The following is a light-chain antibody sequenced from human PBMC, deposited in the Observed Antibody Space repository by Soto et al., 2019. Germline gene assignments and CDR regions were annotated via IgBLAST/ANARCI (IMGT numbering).Light chain of an antibody. J-gene: IGKJ5*01. V-gene: IGKV1-39*01. CDR2: SAS. CDR3: QKLNSYPQN. CDR1: QSISSY. Sequence: DIQMTQSPSSLSSSVGDRVTITCRASQSISSYLNWYQQKPGKVPKLLIYSASTLQSGVPSRFSGSGSGPDFTLTISSLQPEDSATYFCQKLNSYPQNFGQGTRLEIK.